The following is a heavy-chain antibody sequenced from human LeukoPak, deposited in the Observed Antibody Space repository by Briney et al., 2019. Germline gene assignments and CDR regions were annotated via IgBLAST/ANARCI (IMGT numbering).Heavy chain of an antibody. D-gene: IGHD3-22*01. CDR3: ARTHYDSSGYYFPWTWRKDLYYFDY. V-gene: IGHV4-39*07. J-gene: IGHJ4*02. CDR2: IYHSGST. Sequence: SETLSLTCTVSGGSISSSSYYWGWIRQPPGKGLEWIGSIYHSGSTYYNPSLKSRVTISVDTSKNQFSLKLSSVTAADTAVYYCARTHYDSSGYYFPWTWRKDLYYFDYWGQGTLVTVSS. CDR1: GGSISSSSYY.